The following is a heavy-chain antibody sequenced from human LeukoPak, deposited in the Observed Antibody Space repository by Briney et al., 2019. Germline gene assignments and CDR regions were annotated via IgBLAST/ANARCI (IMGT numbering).Heavy chain of an antibody. CDR2: INANTGNP. J-gene: IGHJ3*02. CDR1: GYTFTSYA. CDR3: ARDNVLVTMIVVVSAFDI. Sequence: ASVKVSCKASGYTFTSYAINWVRQAPGQGLEWMGWINANTGNPTYAQGFTGRFVFSLDTSVSTAYLQISSLKAEDTAVYYCARDNVLVTMIVVVSAFDIRGQGTMVTVSS. V-gene: IGHV7-4-1*02. D-gene: IGHD3-22*01.